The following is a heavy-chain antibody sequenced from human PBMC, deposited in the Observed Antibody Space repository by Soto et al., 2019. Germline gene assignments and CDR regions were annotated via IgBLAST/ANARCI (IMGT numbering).Heavy chain of an antibody. D-gene: IGHD4-17*01. CDR2: INAGNGNT. CDR3: ARSPLYGDYSYYYYYYMDV. CDR1: GYTFTSYA. Sequence: GASVKVSCKASGYTFTSYAMHWVRQAPGQRLEWMGWINAGNGNTKYSQKFQGRVTITRDTSASTAYMELSSLRSEDTAVYYCARSPLYGDYSYYYYYYMDVWGKGTTVTVSS. V-gene: IGHV1-3*01. J-gene: IGHJ6*03.